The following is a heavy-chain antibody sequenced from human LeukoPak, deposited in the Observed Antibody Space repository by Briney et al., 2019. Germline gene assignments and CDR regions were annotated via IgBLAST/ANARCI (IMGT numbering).Heavy chain of an antibody. CDR3: ARNSMVRGVDPFNWFDP. CDR1: GYTFTSYY. Sequence: ASVKVSCKASGYTFTSYYMHWVRQAPGQGLEWMGIINPSGGSTSYAQKFPGRVTMTRDTSTSTVYMELSSLRSEDTAVYYCARNSMVRGVDPFNWFDPWGQGTLVTVSS. CDR2: INPSGGST. J-gene: IGHJ5*02. V-gene: IGHV1-46*01. D-gene: IGHD3-10*01.